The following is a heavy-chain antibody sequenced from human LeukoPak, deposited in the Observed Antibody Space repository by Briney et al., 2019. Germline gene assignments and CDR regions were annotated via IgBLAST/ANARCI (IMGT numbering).Heavy chain of an antibody. CDR2: FDPEDGET. V-gene: IGHV1-24*01. CDR1: GYTLNELS. J-gene: IGHJ4*02. CDR3: TTDLDY. Sequence: GCSVTVSCKASGYTLNELSIHCVRQAPGKGLEWMGGFDPEDGETIYAQKFRGRLTMTEDTSTDTAYMELSSLRSDDTAVYYCTTDLDYWGQGSLVTVSS.